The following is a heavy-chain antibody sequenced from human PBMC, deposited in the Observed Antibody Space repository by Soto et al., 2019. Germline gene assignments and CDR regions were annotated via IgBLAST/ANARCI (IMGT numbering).Heavy chain of an antibody. V-gene: IGHV3-53*04. CDR1: GSIVSNNN. CDR3: ARGPTMVGAFDL. D-gene: IGHD2-15*01. J-gene: IGHJ3*01. Sequence: EVQLVESGGGLVQPGGTLRLSCVGSGSIVSNNNMAWVRQAPGKGLDWVSTIYSGGNANHADSVKGRFSISRDSPKNSLLLPMRSLRVAYPALYYCARGPTMVGAFDLWGPGTMVIVSP. CDR2: IYSGGNA.